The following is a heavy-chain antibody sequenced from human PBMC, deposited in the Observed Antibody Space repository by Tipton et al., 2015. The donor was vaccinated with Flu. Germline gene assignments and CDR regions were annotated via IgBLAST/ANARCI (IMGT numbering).Heavy chain of an antibody. CDR3: AREGALTGYSKPADY. D-gene: IGHD3-9*01. V-gene: IGHV3-7*01. CDR2: INKDGSET. Sequence: SGFTFSSYGMHWVRQAPGKGLEWVASINKDGSETYYVDSVKGRFTISRDNAKNSLFLQMNSLRAEDTAVYYCAREGALTGYSKPADYWGQGTLVTVSS. CDR1: GFTFSSYG. J-gene: IGHJ4*02.